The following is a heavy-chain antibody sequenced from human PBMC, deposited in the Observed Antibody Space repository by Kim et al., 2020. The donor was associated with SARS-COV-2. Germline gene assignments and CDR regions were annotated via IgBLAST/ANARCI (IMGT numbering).Heavy chain of an antibody. V-gene: IGHV3-13*01. CDR1: GFTFSSYY. CDR2: IGTAGDT. D-gene: IGHD3-22*01. J-gene: IGHJ4*02. Sequence: GGSLRLSCAASGFTFSSYYMHWVRQATGKGLEWVSAIGTAGDTYYPGSVKGRFTISRENAKNSLYLQMNSLRAGDTAVYYCARNGQGGDSSGYYYDYWGQGTLVTVSS. CDR3: ARNGQGGDSSGYYYDY.